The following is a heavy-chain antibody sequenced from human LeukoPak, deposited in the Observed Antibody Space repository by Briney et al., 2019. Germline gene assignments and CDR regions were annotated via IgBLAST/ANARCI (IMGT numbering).Heavy chain of an antibody. Sequence: SETLSLTCTVSGGSISSGSYYWSWIRQPAGKGLEWIGRIYTSGSTNYNPSLKSRVTISVDTSKNQFSLKLSSVTAADTAVYYCARYCGGDCHSYYLDYWGQGTLVTVSS. V-gene: IGHV4-61*02. CDR3: ARYCGGDCHSYYLDY. J-gene: IGHJ4*02. CDR2: IYTSGST. CDR1: GGSISSGSYY. D-gene: IGHD2-21*02.